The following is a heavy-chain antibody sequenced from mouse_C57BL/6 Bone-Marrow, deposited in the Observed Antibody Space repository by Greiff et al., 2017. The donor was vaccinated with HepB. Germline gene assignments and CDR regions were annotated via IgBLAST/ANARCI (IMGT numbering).Heavy chain of an antibody. CDR2: IYPRSGNT. J-gene: IGHJ3*01. Sequence: QVQLQQSGAELARPGASVKLSCKASGYTFTSYGISWVKQRTGQGLEWIGEIYPRSGNTYYNEKFKGKATLTADKSSSTAYMVLRSLTSEDSAVYFWARWLLRFAYWGQGTLVTVSA. V-gene: IGHV1-81*01. CDR1: GYTFTSYG. D-gene: IGHD2-3*01. CDR3: ARWLLRFAY.